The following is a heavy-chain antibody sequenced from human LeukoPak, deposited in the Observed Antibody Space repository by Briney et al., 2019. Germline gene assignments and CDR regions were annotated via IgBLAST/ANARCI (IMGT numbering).Heavy chain of an antibody. Sequence: ASVKVSCKASGYTFTGYYMHWVRQAPGQGLEWMGWINPNSGGTNYAQKFQGRVTMTRDTSISTAYMELSRLRSDDTAVYYCARGALLWFGEKVWFDPWGQGTLVTVSS. CDR1: GYTFTGYY. V-gene: IGHV1-2*02. D-gene: IGHD3-10*01. CDR3: ARGALLWFGEKVWFDP. CDR2: INPNSGGT. J-gene: IGHJ5*02.